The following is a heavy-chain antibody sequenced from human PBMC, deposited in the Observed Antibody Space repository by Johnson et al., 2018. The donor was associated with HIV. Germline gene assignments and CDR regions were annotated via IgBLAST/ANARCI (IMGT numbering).Heavy chain of an antibody. CDR3: ARDLRGAYAYDYCSDGFDL. J-gene: IGHJ3*01. Sequence: VQLVESGGGLVQPGGSLRLSCATSGFTFSTYAMHWVRLAPGKGLEYVSGISTNGGSTYYANSVKGRFTISRDNSKNTLYLQLSSLRAEDTAVFYCARDLRGAYAYDYCSDGFDLWGQGTMVTVSS. CDR1: GFTFSTYA. CDR2: ISTNGGST. V-gene: IGHV3-64*01. D-gene: IGHD3-16*01.